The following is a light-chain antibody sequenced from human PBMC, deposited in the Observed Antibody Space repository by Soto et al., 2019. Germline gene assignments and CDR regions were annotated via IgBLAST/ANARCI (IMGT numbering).Light chain of an antibody. Sequence: ENVLTQSPGTLSASPVERVTLSCRASHSVGNNYLAWFQQKPGQAPRLLIDEASRRATGIPDRFSGSGSGTDFTLTISRLEPEDFAVYYCQQCAASPLTFGGGTKVEIK. J-gene: IGKJ4*01. V-gene: IGKV3-20*01. CDR3: QQCAASPLT. CDR2: EAS. CDR1: HSVGNNY.